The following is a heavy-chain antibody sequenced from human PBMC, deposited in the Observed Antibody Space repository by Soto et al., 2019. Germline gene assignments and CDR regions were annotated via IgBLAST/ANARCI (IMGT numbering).Heavy chain of an antibody. CDR2: IIPIFGTA. Sequence: SVKVSCKASGGTFSSYAISWVRQAPGQGLEWMGGIIPIFGTANYAQKFQGRVTITADKSTSTAYMELSSLRSEDTAVYYCATSIAARPTNWLDPWGQGTLVTVSS. D-gene: IGHD6-6*01. J-gene: IGHJ5*02. V-gene: IGHV1-69*06. CDR1: GGTFSSYA. CDR3: ATSIAARPTNWLDP.